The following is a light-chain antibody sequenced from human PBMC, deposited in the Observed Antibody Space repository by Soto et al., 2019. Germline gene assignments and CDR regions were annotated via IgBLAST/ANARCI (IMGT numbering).Light chain of an antibody. Sequence: QSALTQPASVSGSPGQSIAISCTGTSSDVGGYNYVSWYQQHPGKASKLMIYDVSNRPSGVSNRFSGSKSGNTASLTISGLQAEDEADYYCCSYTTSSTYGFGTGTKVTVL. V-gene: IGLV2-14*03. CDR3: CSYTTSSTYG. CDR1: SSDVGGYNY. CDR2: DVS. J-gene: IGLJ1*01.